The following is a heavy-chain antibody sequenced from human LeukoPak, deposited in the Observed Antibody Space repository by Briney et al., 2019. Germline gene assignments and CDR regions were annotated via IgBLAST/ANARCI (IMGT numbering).Heavy chain of an antibody. CDR2: IYYSGST. D-gene: IGHD3-22*01. CDR3: ARETYDSSGYPDY. V-gene: IGHV4-59*12. J-gene: IGHJ4*02. CDR1: GGSISSYY. Sequence: SETLSLTCTVSGGSISSYYWSWIRQPPGKGLEWIGYIYYSGSTNYNPSLKSRVTISVDTSKNQFSLKLSSVTAADTAVYYCARETYDSSGYPDYWGQGTLVTVSS.